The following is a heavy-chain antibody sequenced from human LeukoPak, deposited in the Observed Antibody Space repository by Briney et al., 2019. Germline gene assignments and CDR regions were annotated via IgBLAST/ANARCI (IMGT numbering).Heavy chain of an antibody. D-gene: IGHD3-10*01. Sequence: GGSLRLSCAASGFTFSGSAMHWVRQASGKGLEWVGRIRSKANSYATAYAASVKGRFTISRDDSKNTAYLQMNSLKTEDTAVYYCTRGGDDFDYWGQGTLVTVSS. J-gene: IGHJ4*02. CDR1: GFTFSGSA. CDR2: IRSKANSYAT. CDR3: TRGGDDFDY. V-gene: IGHV3-73*01.